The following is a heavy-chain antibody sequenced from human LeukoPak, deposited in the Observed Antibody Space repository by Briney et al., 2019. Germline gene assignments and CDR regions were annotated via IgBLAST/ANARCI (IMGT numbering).Heavy chain of an antibody. J-gene: IGHJ4*02. CDR1: GFTFSSYW. V-gene: IGHV3-74*01. D-gene: IGHD6-19*01. CDR3: ARVIYSGWEGELSD. Sequence: PGGSLRLSCAASGFTFSSYWMHWVRHAPGKGLVWVSRINSDGSTTIYADSVRGRFTISRDNAKNTLYLQMNSLRAEDTAVYYCARVIYSGWEGELSDWGQGTLVTVSS. CDR2: INSDGSTT.